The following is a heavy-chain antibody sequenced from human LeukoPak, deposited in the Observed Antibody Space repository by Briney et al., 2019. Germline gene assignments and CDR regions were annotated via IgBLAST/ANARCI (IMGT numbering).Heavy chain of an antibody. D-gene: IGHD3-22*01. CDR3: ASSGYYYRDAFDI. Sequence: SETLSLTCTVSGGSISSYYWSWIRQPPGKGLEWIGYIYYSGSTNYNPSLKSRVTISVDTSKNQFSLKLSSVTAADTAAYYCASSGYYYRDAFDIWGQGTMATVSS. V-gene: IGHV4-59*01. J-gene: IGHJ3*02. CDR1: GGSISSYY. CDR2: IYYSGST.